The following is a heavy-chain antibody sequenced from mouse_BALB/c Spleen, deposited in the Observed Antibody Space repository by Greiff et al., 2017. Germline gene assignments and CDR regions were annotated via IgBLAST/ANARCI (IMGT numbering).Heavy chain of an antibody. CDR2: INPSSGYT. V-gene: IGHV1-4*01. CDR3: ASDMITTRGNAMDY. D-gene: IGHD2-4*01. J-gene: IGHJ4*01. Sequence: QVQLQQSGAELARPGASVKMSCKASGYTFTSYTMHWVKQRPGQGLEWIGYINPSSGYTNYNQKFKDKATLTADKSSSTAYMQLSSLTSEDSSVYFYASDMITTRGNAMDYWGQGTSVTVSS. CDR1: GYTFTSYT.